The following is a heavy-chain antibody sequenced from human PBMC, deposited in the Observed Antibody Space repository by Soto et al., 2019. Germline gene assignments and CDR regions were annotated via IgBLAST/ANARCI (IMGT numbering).Heavy chain of an antibody. J-gene: IGHJ4*02. D-gene: IGHD3-22*01. CDR3: VKDRRYYDSSGYYYHDY. Sequence: PGGSLRLSCSASGFTFSSYAMHWVRQAPGKGLEYVSAISSNGGSTYYADSVKGRFTISRDNSKNTLYLQMSSLRAEDTAVYYCVKDRRYYDSSGYYYHDYWGQGTLVTVAS. V-gene: IGHV3-64D*06. CDR1: GFTFSSYA. CDR2: ISSNGGST.